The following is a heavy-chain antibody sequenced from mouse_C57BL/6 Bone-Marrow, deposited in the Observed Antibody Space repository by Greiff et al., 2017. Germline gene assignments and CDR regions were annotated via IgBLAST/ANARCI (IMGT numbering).Heavy chain of an antibody. CDR2: IIPNNGGT. CDR1: GYTFTDYY. D-gene: IGHD1-1*01. Sequence: VQLQQSGPELVKPGASVTISCKASGYTFTDYYLNWLKQSHGLSLALIGDIIPNNGGTSYNQTLKGKVTLTVDKSSSTDYMGSRSLTSEDSAVYYCAVYYGSSTYARADWGQGSSVT. CDR3: AVYYGSSTYARAD. J-gene: IGHJ4*01. V-gene: IGHV1-26*01.